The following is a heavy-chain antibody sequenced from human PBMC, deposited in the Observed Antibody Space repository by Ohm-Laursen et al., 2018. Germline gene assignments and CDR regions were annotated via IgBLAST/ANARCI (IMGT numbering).Heavy chain of an antibody. V-gene: IGHV4-59*01. CDR2: IYYSGST. Sequence: PSDTLSLTCTVSGGSISSYYWSWIRQPPGKGLEWIGYIYYSGSTNYNPSLKSRVTISVDTSKNQFSLKLSSVTAADTAVYYCARDRTLGYGDYNWFDPWGQGTLVTVSS. CDR3: ARDRTLGYGDYNWFDP. D-gene: IGHD4-17*01. J-gene: IGHJ5*02. CDR1: GGSISSYY.